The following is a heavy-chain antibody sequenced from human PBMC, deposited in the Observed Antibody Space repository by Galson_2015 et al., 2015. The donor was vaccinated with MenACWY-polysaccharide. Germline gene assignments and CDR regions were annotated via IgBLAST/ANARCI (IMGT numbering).Heavy chain of an antibody. J-gene: IGHJ5*01. CDR2: INAGNGNT. V-gene: IGHV1-3*01. CDR1: GYTFTTYA. D-gene: IGHD3-10*01. Sequence: SVKVSCKASGYTFTTYAMNWVRQAPGQRLEWMGWINAGNGNTKYSQKFQGRVTITWDTSASTAYMELSSLRSEDTAVYYCARDRGGWFGYWGQGTLVTVSS. CDR3: ARDRGGWFGY.